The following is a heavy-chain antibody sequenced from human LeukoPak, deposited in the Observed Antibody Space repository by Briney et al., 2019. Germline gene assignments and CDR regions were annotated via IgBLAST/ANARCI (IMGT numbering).Heavy chain of an antibody. CDR2: INHSGST. D-gene: IGHD3-16*01. Sequence: PSETLSLTCAVYGGSFSGYYWSWIRQPPGKGLEWIGEINHSGSTNYNPSLKSRVTISVDTSKNQFSLKLSSVTAADTAVYYCARRGTKALSVWGKGTTVTVSS. V-gene: IGHV4-34*01. J-gene: IGHJ6*04. CDR1: GGSFSGYY. CDR3: ARRGTKALSV.